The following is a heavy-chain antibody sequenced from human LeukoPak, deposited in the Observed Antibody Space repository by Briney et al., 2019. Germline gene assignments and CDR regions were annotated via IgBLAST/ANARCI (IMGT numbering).Heavy chain of an antibody. V-gene: IGHV3-23*01. CDR1: GFTFSSYA. CDR3: AKDEAGATSPYYFDY. Sequence: PGGSLRLSCAASGFTFSSYAMSWVRQAPGKGLEWVSAISGSGGSTYYADSVKGRFTISRDNSKNTLYLQMNSLRAEDTDVYYCAKDEAGATSPYYFDYWGQGTLVTVSS. D-gene: IGHD1-26*01. J-gene: IGHJ4*02. CDR2: ISGSGGST.